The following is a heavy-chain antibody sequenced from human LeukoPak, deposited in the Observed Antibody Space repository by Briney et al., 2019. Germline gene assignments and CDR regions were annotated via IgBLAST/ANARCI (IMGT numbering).Heavy chain of an antibody. CDR3: ASAWSDYYGMDV. J-gene: IGHJ6*02. V-gene: IGHV3-73*01. CDR2: IRSKTNNYAT. CDR1: GFIFSGSA. Sequence: PGGSLRLSCAASGFIFSGSAVYWVRQASGKGLEWVGRIRSKTNNYATAYAASVKGRFTFSRDDLKNTAYLQMSSLETDDTAVYYCASAWSDYYGMDVWGQGTTVTVSS. D-gene: IGHD1-1*01.